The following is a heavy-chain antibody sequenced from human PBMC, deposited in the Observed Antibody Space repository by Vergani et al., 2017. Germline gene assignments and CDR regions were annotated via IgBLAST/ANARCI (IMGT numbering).Heavy chain of an antibody. J-gene: IGHJ4*02. CDR1: GDSMNTYY. D-gene: IGHD2-21*01. CDR2: IYDSGDT. Sequence: QVQLQESGPGLVKPSETLSLTCSVSGDSMNTYYWTWIRQPPGKGLEWIGYIYDSGDTKYNPSLKSRVTMSLDTSKNQFSLNLYSVTAAHTAVYYCARGALWWLRQIDSWGQGTLVTVSS. CDR3: ARGALWWLRQIDS. V-gene: IGHV4-59*01.